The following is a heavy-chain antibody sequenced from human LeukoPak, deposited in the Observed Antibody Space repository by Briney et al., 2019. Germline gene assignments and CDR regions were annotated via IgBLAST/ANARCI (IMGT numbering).Heavy chain of an antibody. J-gene: IGHJ3*01. CDR3: AKGWGDDAFDV. D-gene: IGHD1-26*01. V-gene: IGHV3-30*02. CDR1: GFILSSYA. Sequence: PGGSLRLSCGASGFILSSYAMHWVRQAPGKGLEWVTFIRSDASNKYSADSVQGRFTISRDNSKNTLYLQMNSLRTGDTAVYYCAKGWGDDAFDVWGQGTMVTVSS. CDR2: IRSDASNK.